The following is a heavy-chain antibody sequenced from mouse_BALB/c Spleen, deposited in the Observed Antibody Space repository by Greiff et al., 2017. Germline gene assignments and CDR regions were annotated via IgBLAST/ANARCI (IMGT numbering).Heavy chain of an antibody. J-gene: IGHJ4*01. CDR1: GFTFSSYG. CDR2: ISSGGSYT. CDR3: ARLDYYYAMDY. Sequence: EVQRVESGGDLVKPGGSLKLSCAASGFTFSSYGMSWVRQTPDKRLEWVATISSGGSYTYYPDSVKGRFTISRDNAKNTLYLQMSSLKSEDTAMYYCARLDYYYAMDYWGQGTSVTVSS. V-gene: IGHV5-6*01.